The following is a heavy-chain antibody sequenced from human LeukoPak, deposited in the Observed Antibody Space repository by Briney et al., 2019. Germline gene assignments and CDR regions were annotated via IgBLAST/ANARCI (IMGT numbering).Heavy chain of an antibody. Sequence: QAGESLRLSCAGSGFSFSSHWLHWVRQVPGKGLEWVSYISSSGSTIYYADSVKGRFTISRDNAKNSLYLQMNSLRAEDTAVYYCAGGGIVVVISDAFDIWGQGTMVTVSS. J-gene: IGHJ3*02. V-gene: IGHV3-48*03. D-gene: IGHD3-22*01. CDR3: AGGGIVVVISDAFDI. CDR1: GFSFSSHW. CDR2: ISSSGSTI.